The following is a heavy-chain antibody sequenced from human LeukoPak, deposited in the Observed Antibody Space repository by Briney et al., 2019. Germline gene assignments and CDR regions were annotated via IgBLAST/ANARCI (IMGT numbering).Heavy chain of an antibody. D-gene: IGHD6-19*01. Sequence: GGSLRLTCAASGFSFGGYGMHWVRQAPGKGLEWVAIIWYDRSDHYYTESVKGRFTISRDNSKNTLYLQMNSLRAEDTAVYYCARDGVAGGWAYYFDYWGQGTLVTVSS. CDR2: IWYDRSDH. V-gene: IGHV3-33*01. CDR3: ARDGVAGGWAYYFDY. CDR1: GFSFGGYG. J-gene: IGHJ4*02.